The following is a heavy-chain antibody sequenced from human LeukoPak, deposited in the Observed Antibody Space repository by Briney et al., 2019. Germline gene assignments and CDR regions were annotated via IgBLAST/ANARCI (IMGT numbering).Heavy chain of an antibody. V-gene: IGHV4-4*07. CDR1: GGSISSYY. D-gene: IGHD5-12*01. CDR3: ARDRSGYDYWYFDY. Sequence: SETLSLTCTVSGGSISSYYWSWIRQPAGKGLEWIGRIYTSGSTNYNPSLKSRVTMSVDTSKNQVSLKLSSVTAADTAVYYCARDRSGYDYWYFDYWGQGTLVTVSS. CDR2: IYTSGST. J-gene: IGHJ4*02.